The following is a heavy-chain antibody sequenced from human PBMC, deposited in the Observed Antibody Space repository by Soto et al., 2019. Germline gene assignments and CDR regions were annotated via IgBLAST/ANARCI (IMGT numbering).Heavy chain of an antibody. D-gene: IGHD6-19*01. CDR2: IYYSGST. J-gene: IGHJ3*01. CDR1: GGSISTYNTYY. V-gene: IGHV4-59*01. Sequence: QVQLQESGPGLVKPSETLSLTCTVSGGSISTYNTYYWNWIRQTPGKGLEWIGYIYYSGSTNYNPSLTRRVTTSVDTSKSKFSLRLSSVTAADTAVYYCATWSNSSGWYGDFDVWGQGAMVSVSS. CDR3: ATWSNSSGWYGDFDV.